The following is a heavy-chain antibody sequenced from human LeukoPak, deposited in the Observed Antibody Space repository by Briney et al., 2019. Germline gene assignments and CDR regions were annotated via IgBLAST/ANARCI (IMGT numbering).Heavy chain of an antibody. J-gene: IGHJ5*02. CDR1: GGSISSGGYY. CDR2: INHSGST. CDR3: ARTNLLYSWASGGSGSYSGWFDP. V-gene: IGHV4-30-2*01. D-gene: IGHD3-10*01. Sequence: PSQTLSLTCTVSGGSISSGGYYWSWIRQPPGKGLEWIGEINHSGSTNYNPSLKSRVTISVDTSKNQFSLKLSSVTAADTAVYYCARTNLLYSWASGGSGSYSGWFDPWGQGTLVTVSS.